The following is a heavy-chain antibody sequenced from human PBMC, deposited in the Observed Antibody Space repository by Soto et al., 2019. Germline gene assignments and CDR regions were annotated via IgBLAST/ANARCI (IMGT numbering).Heavy chain of an antibody. V-gene: IGHV4-39*01. J-gene: IGHJ6*02. D-gene: IGHD3-9*01. Sequence: SETLSLTCTVSGGSISSSSYYWGWIRQPPGKGLEWIGSIYYSGSTYYNPSLKSRVTISVDTSKNQFSLKPSSVTAADTAVYYCARQQGYDILTGYLYGMDVWGQGTTVTVSS. CDR2: IYYSGST. CDR1: GGSISSSSYY. CDR3: ARQQGYDILTGYLYGMDV.